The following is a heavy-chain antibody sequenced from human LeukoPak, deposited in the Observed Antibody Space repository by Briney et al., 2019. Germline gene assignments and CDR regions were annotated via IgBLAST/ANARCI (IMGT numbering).Heavy chain of an antibody. J-gene: IGHJ4*02. CDR3: AKGFQTYGELSFDV. Sequence: GGSLRLSCAASGFTFSNYAMSWVRQAPGKGLEWVSALSGNGGRTTSYADSVKGRFAISRDNSKTTLYLQMNSLRADDTAVYYCAKGFQTYGELSFDVWGQGTLVAVSS. V-gene: IGHV3-23*01. CDR2: LSGNGGRTT. CDR1: GFTFSNYA. D-gene: IGHD4-17*01.